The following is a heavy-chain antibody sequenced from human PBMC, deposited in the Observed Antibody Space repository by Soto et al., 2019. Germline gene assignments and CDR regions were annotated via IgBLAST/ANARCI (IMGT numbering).Heavy chain of an antibody. CDR2: IYTSGST. J-gene: IGHJ5*02. V-gene: IGHV4-4*07. CDR3: VGVQLWSSNWFDP. D-gene: IGHD5-18*01. CDR1: GGSISSYY. Sequence: SETLSLTCTVSGGSISSYYWSWIRQPAGKGLEWIGRIYTSGSTNYNPSLKSRVTMSVDTSKNQFSLKLSSVTAADTAVYYCVGVQLWSSNWFDPWGQGTLVTVSS.